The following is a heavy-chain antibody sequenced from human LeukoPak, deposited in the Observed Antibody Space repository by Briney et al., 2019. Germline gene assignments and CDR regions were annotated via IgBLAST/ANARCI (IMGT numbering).Heavy chain of an antibody. Sequence: QPGGSLRLSCAASGFTFSSYAMHWVRQAPGKGLEWVAVISYDGSNKYYADSVKGRFTISRDNSKNTLYLQTNSLRAEDTAVYYCAKDQWLQWLEDGAFDIWGQGTMVTVSS. V-gene: IGHV3-30*04. J-gene: IGHJ3*02. CDR1: GFTFSSYA. CDR2: ISYDGSNK. CDR3: AKDQWLQWLEDGAFDI. D-gene: IGHD6-19*01.